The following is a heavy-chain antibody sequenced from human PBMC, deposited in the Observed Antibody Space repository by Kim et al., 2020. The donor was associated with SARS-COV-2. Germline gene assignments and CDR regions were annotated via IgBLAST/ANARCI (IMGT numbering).Heavy chain of an antibody. J-gene: IGHJ3*02. CDR1: GFTFDDYA. D-gene: IGHD3-10*01. Sequence: GGSLRLSCAASGFTFDDYAMHWVRQAPGKGLEWVSGISWNSGSIGYADSVKGRFTISRDNAKNSLYLQMNSLRAEDTALYYCAKDLGGGEGAFDIWGQGTMVTVSS. V-gene: IGHV3-9*01. CDR3: AKDLGGGEGAFDI. CDR2: ISWNSGSI.